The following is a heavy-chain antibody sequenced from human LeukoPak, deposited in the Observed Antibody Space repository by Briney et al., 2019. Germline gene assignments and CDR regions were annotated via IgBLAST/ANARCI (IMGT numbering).Heavy chain of an antibody. CDR1: GGSASSGSYY. CDR3: ARTPVVRGNNWFDP. J-gene: IGHJ5*02. D-gene: IGHD3-10*01. Sequence: SETLSLTCTVSGGSASSGSYYWSWIRQPPGKGLEWIGYIYYSGSTNYNPSLKSRVTISVDTSKNQFSLKLSSVTAADTAVYYCARTPVVRGNNWFDPWGQGTLVTVSS. V-gene: IGHV4-61*01. CDR2: IYYSGST.